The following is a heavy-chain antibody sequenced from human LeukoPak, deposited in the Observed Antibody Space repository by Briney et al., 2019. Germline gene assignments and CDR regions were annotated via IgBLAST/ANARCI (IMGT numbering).Heavy chain of an antibody. V-gene: IGHV3-23*01. Sequence: GGSLRLSCAASGFTFSSYAMRWVRQAPGKGLEWVSAISGSGGSTYYADSVKGRFTISRDNSKNTLYLQMKSLRAEDTAVYYCAKRPYYYGSGSYSQAYIWFDPWGQGTLVTVSS. CDR2: ISGSGGST. CDR1: GFTFSSYA. CDR3: AKRPYYYGSGSYSQAYIWFDP. D-gene: IGHD3-10*01. J-gene: IGHJ5*02.